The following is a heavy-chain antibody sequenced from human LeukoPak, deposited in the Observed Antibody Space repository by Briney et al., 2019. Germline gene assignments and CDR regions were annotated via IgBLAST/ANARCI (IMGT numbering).Heavy chain of an antibody. J-gene: IGHJ4*02. CDR2: IKQDGSEK. Sequence: GGSLRLSCAASGFTFSSYAMSWVRQAPGKGLEWVANIKQDGSEKYYVDSVKGRFTISRDNAKNSLYLQMNSLRAEDTAVYYCAREARTTMVRGVIGYFDYWGQGTLVTVSS. CDR1: GFTFSSYA. CDR3: AREARTTMVRGVIGYFDY. D-gene: IGHD3-10*01. V-gene: IGHV3-7*01.